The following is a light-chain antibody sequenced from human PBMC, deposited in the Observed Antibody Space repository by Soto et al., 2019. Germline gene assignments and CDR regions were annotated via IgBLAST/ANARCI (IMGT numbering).Light chain of an antibody. CDR2: QDS. CDR3: QAWDSRVV. J-gene: IGLJ2*01. CDR1: KLGDKY. V-gene: IGLV3-1*01. Sequence: SSELTQPPSVSVSPGQTASITCSGDKLGDKYACWYQQKPGQSPVLVIYQDSKRSSGIPERFSGSNSGNTATLTISGTQAMDEADYYCQAWDSRVVFGGGTKLTVL.